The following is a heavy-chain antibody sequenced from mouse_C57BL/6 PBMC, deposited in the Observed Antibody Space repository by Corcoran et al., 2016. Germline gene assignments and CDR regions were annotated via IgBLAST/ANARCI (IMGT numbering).Heavy chain of an antibody. D-gene: IGHD1-1*02. CDR1: GYTFTDYY. Sequence: EVQLQQSGPELVKPGASVKISCKASGYTFTDYYMNWVKQSHGKSLEWIGDINPNNGGTSYNQKFKGKATLTVDKSSSTAYMELRSLTSEDSVVYYCALWSYYFDYWGQGTTLTVSS. CDR3: ALWSYYFDY. CDR2: INPNNGGT. V-gene: IGHV1-26*01. J-gene: IGHJ2*01.